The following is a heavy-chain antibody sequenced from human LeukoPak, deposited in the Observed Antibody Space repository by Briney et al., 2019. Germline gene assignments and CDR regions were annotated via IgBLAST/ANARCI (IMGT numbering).Heavy chain of an antibody. CDR2: ISSSGSAT. J-gene: IGHJ1*01. CDR1: GFTFSDYY. Sequence: GGSLRLSCAASGFTFSDYYMSWIRQAPGKGLECVSYISSSGSATYYADSVKGRFTISRDNAKNSLYLQMNSLRVEDTAVYYCARDKGGEWELTGGYFQHWGQGTLVTASS. V-gene: IGHV3-11*01. CDR3: ARDKGGEWELTGGYFQH. D-gene: IGHD1-26*01.